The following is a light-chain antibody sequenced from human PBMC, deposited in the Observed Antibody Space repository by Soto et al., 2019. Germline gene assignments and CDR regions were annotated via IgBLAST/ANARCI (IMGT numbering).Light chain of an antibody. J-gene: IGKJ1*01. Sequence: DVQMTQSPSTLSASVGDRVTITCRASQSIGSWLAWYQQKPGKAPKLLIYKASTLESGVPSGFSGSGPGTELTLTISSLQPDDFATYHCQQYYTYPVTFGQGTKVDNK. CDR3: QQYYTYPVT. CDR2: KAS. CDR1: QSIGSW. V-gene: IGKV1-5*03.